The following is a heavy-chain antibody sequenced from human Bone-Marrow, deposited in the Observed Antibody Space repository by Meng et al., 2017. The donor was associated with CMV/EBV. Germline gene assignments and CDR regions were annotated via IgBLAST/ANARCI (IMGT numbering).Heavy chain of an antibody. Sequence: ASVKVSCKASGGTFSSYAISWVRQAPGQGLEWMGWISAYNGNTNYAQKLQGRVTMTTDTSTSTAYMELRSLRSDDTAVYYCARLCSSTSCPFDYWGQGTLVTVSS. CDR3: ARLCSSTSCPFDY. D-gene: IGHD2-2*01. V-gene: IGHV1-18*01. CDR2: ISAYNGNT. CDR1: GGTFSSYA. J-gene: IGHJ4*02.